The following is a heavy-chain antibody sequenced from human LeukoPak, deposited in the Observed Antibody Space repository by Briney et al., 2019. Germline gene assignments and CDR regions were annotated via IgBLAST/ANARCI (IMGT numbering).Heavy chain of an antibody. CDR2: ISYDGSNK. D-gene: IGHD2-2*01. V-gene: IGHV3-30*09. CDR3: AKGATSCSSTSCPDVFDI. CDR1: GFTFSSYA. Sequence: GRSLRLSCAASGFTFSSYAMHWVRQAPGKGLEWVAVISYDGSNKYYADSVKGRFAISRDNSKNTLYLQMNSLRAEDTAVYYCAKGATSCSSTSCPDVFDIWGQGTMVTVSS. J-gene: IGHJ3*02.